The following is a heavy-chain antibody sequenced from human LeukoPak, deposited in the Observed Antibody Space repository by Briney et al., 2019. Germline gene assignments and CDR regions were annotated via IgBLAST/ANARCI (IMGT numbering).Heavy chain of an antibody. Sequence: GGSLRLSCAASGFTFSSYGMHWVRQAPGKGLEWVAVIWYDGSNKYYADSVKGRFTISRDNSKNTLYLQMNSLRAEDTAVYYCAKPSRDGYPPWANYYYYMDVWGKGTTVTVSS. CDR3: AKPSRDGYPPWANYYYYMDV. CDR1: GFTFSSYG. V-gene: IGHV3-33*06. J-gene: IGHJ6*03. CDR2: IWYDGSNK. D-gene: IGHD5-24*01.